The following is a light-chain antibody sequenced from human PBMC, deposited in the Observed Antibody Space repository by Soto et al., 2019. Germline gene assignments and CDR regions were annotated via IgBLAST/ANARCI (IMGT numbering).Light chain of an antibody. CDR3: CSYAGSYTLGV. Sequence: QSALTQPRSVSGSPGQSVTISCTGTSSNVGGYNYVSWYQQQTGKAPKLMIYDVSKRPSGVPDRFSGSKSGNTASLTISGLQAEDEADYYCCSYAGSYTLGVFGGGTKLPS. CDR1: SSNVGGYNY. J-gene: IGLJ2*01. CDR2: DVS. V-gene: IGLV2-11*01.